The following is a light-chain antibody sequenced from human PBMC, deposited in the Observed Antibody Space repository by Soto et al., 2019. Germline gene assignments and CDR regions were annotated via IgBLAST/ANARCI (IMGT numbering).Light chain of an antibody. CDR2: DVI. Sequence: QSALTQPASVSGSPGQSITISCTGSSSDIGGYKYVSWYQHHPGKAPQLIIFDVINRPSGVSNRFSGSKSGNTASLTIFGPQAEDEADYYFFSYKISTMYVFGAGTKLTFL. V-gene: IGLV2-14*03. CDR1: SSDIGGYKY. CDR3: FSYKISTMYV. J-gene: IGLJ1*01.